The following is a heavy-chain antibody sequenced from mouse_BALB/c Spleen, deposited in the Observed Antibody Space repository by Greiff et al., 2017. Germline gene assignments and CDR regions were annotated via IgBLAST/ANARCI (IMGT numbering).Heavy chain of an antibody. D-gene: IGHD1-1*01. CDR2: IDPENGNT. CDR3: ASGSSYGFAY. Sequence: EVQLQQSGAELVRPGALVKLSCKASGFNIKDYYMHWVKQRPEQGLEWIGWIDPENGNTIYDPKFQGKASITADTSSNTAYLQLSSLTSEDTAVYYCASGSSYGFAYWGQGTLVTVSA. J-gene: IGHJ3*01. V-gene: IGHV14-1*02. CDR1: GFNIKDYY.